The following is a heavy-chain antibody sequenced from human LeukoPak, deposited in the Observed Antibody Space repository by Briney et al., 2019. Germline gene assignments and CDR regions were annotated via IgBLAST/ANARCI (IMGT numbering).Heavy chain of an antibody. CDR3: AKDSWWELLYNWFDP. Sequence: GGSLRLSCAASGFTFDDYGVSWVRQAPGKGLEWVSAISGSGGSTYYADSVKGRFTISRDNSKNTLYLQMNSLRAEDTAVYYCAKDSWWELLYNWFDPWGQGTLVTVSS. J-gene: IGHJ5*02. CDR1: GFTFDDYG. V-gene: IGHV3-23*01. D-gene: IGHD1-26*01. CDR2: ISGSGGST.